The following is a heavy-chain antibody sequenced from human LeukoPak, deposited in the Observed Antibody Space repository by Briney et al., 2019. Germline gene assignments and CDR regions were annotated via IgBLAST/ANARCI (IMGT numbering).Heavy chain of an antibody. CDR3: VRDLGHSRHYFEY. Sequence: GGSLRLSCAASGFTFNSFFLNWVRLTPGRELEWLACISQDGSQTFYMDSVRGRFTISRDNTKNSLYLQMDSLRAEDTAVYFCVRDLGHSRHYFEYWGQGALVTVSS. CDR1: GFTFNSFF. J-gene: IGHJ4*02. V-gene: IGHV3-7*01. D-gene: IGHD7-27*01. CDR2: ISQDGSQT.